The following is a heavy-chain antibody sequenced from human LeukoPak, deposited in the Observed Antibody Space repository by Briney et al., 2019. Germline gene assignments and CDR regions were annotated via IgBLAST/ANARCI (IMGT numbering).Heavy chain of an antibody. Sequence: PGGSLRLSCAASGFTFSSYDMHWVRQATGKGLEWVSAIGTAGDTYYPGSVKGRFTISRENAKNSLYLQMNSLRAGDTAVYYCARGRYSGYYHPHNWFDPWGQGTLVTVSS. V-gene: IGHV3-13*01. D-gene: IGHD5-12*01. J-gene: IGHJ5*02. CDR3: ARGRYSGYYHPHNWFDP. CDR1: GFTFSSYD. CDR2: IGTAGDT.